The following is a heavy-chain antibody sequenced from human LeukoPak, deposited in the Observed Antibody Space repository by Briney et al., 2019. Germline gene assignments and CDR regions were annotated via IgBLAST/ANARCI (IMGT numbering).Heavy chain of an antibody. CDR1: GFSFSRHS. J-gene: IGHJ4*02. CDR2: ISDDGSYT. D-gene: IGHD1-1*01. CDR3: ASFGIAWTSAY. V-gene: IGHV3-74*03. Sequence: GGTLRLSSAASGFSFSRHSMHGVRPGPGKGLVWVSRISDDGSYTSNVESVEGRSTISRDNVRNTLYLDMNGLRAEDTGVYYGASFGIAWTSAYWGQGTLVIVSS.